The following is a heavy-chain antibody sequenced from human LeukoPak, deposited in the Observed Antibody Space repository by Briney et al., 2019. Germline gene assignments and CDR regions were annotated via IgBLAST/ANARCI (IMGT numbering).Heavy chain of an antibody. J-gene: IGHJ4*02. CDR1: GFTFSHYW. D-gene: IGHD4-11*01. Sequence: GGSLRLSCAASGFTFSHYWMAWVRQAPGKGLEWVANIKEDGTDKHYLDSVRGRFTISRDNAGNSMYLQMSSLRPDDTAVYFCARSKDRSWPFDSWGKGTLVTVSS. CDR3: ARSKDRSWPFDS. CDR2: IKEDGTDK. V-gene: IGHV3-7*01.